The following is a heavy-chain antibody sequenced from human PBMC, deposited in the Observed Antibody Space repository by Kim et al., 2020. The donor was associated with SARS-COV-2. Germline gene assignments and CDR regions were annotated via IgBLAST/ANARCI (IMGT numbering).Heavy chain of an antibody. D-gene: IGHD5-12*01. CDR2: IDYSGST. Sequence: SETLSLTCIVSGGSISNHDWSWIRQPPGKGLGWIGYIDYSGSTNSNPSLKSRVTISVDTSKNQFSLKLSSVTAADTAVYYCARDPPGPDYSFDLWGQGNMVTVSS. J-gene: IGHJ3*01. V-gene: IGHV4-59*11. CDR1: GGSISNHD. CDR3: ARDPPGPDYSFDL.